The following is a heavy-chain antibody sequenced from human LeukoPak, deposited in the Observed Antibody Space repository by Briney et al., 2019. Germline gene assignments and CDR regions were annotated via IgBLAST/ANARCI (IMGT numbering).Heavy chain of an antibody. CDR2: FDPEDGET. CDR1: GYTLTELS. J-gene: IGHJ3*02. Sequence: ASVKVSCKVSGYTLTELSMHWMRQAPGKGLEWMGGFDPEDGETIYAQKFQGRVTMNEDTSTDTAYMELSSLTSEDTAVYYCATPSSSVEHDAFDIWGQGTMVTVSS. V-gene: IGHV1-24*01. D-gene: IGHD6-6*01. CDR3: ATPSSSVEHDAFDI.